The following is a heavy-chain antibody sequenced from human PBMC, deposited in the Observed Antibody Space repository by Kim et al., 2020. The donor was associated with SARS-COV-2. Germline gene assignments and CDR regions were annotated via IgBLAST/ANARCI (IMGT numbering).Heavy chain of an antibody. D-gene: IGHD3-10*01. V-gene: IGHV4-34*01. CDR2: INHIGRT. J-gene: IGHJ4*02. CDR1: GGSFSGYY. Sequence: SETLSLTCAVYGGSFSGYYWSWIRQPPGKGLEWIGEINHIGRTNYNPSLKSRVTISVDTSKNQFSLKLTSVTAADAAVYYCARSLSNTSGGGCDYCDLWGQGTLVTVSS. CDR3: ARSLSNTSGGGCDYCDL.